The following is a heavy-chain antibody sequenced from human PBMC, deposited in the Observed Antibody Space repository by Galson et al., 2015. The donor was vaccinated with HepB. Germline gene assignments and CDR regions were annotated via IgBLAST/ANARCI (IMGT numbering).Heavy chain of an antibody. CDR1: GFTFSNYA. D-gene: IGHD6-19*01. CDR2: ISYDGTKT. CDR3: AKVNWQWLGADY. Sequence: LSCAASGFTFSNYALHWVRQAPGKGLEWVALISYDGTKTHYADSVEGRFTISRDNSKNTLFLQMNSLRPEDTALYYCAKVNWQWLGADYWGQGALVIVSS. J-gene: IGHJ4*02. V-gene: IGHV3-30*04.